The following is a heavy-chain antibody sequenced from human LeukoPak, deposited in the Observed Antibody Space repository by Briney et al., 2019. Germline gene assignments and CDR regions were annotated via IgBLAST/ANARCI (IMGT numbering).Heavy chain of an antibody. Sequence: GASVTVSCKASGYTFTGYYMHWVRQAPGQGLEWMGRISPNSGGTNYAQKFQGRVTMTRDTSISTAYMELSRLRSDDTAVYYCARAGDVVTAIGGYYYYMDVWGKGTTVTASS. V-gene: IGHV1-2*06. CDR2: ISPNSGGT. CDR3: ARAGDVVTAIGGYYYYMDV. CDR1: GYTFTGYY. D-gene: IGHD2-21*02. J-gene: IGHJ6*03.